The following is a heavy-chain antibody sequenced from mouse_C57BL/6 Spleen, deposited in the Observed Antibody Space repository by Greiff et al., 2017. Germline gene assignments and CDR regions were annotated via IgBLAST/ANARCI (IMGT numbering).Heavy chain of an antibody. D-gene: IGHD2-3*01. J-gene: IGHJ4*01. CDR1: GYTFTDYY. Sequence: EVKLQESGPVLVKPGASVKMSCKASGYTFTDYYMNWVKQSHGKSLEWIGVINPYNGGTSYNQKFKGKATLTVDKSSSTAYMELNSLTSEDSAVYYCARDGYYDAMDYWGQGTSVTVSS. CDR3: ARDGYYDAMDY. CDR2: INPYNGGT. V-gene: IGHV1-19*01.